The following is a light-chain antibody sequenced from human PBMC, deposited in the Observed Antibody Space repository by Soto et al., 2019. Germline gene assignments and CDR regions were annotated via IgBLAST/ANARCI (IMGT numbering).Light chain of an antibody. V-gene: IGKV1-5*03. CDR3: QQLRMYPST. J-gene: IGKJ4*01. Sequence: DIQMTQSPSTLSASVVDRVTITCRASQNINTWLAWYQQKPGKGPTLLIYRASRLESGVPSRFSGSGSGTDFALTITSLQAEDFATYYCQQLRMYPSTFGGGTKVDNK. CDR1: QNINTW. CDR2: RAS.